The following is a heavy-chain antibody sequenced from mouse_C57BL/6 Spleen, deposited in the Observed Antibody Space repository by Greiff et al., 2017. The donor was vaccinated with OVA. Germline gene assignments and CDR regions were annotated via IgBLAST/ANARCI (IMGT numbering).Heavy chain of an antibody. CDR1: GYTFTSYW. CDR3: ARDYGNSYYAMDD. V-gene: IGHV1-61*01. CDR2: IYPSDSET. Sequence: VLLQQPGAELVRPGSSVKLSCKASGYTFTSYWMDWVQQRPGQGLEWIGNIYPSDSETHYNQKFKDKATLTVDNSSSTAYMKLSSLTSEDSAVYDCARDYGNSYYAMDDWGQGTSVTVSS. J-gene: IGHJ4*01. D-gene: IGHD2-1*01.